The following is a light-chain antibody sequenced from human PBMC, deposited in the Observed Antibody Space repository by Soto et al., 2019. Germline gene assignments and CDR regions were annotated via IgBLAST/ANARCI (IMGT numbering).Light chain of an antibody. J-gene: IGKJ1*01. Sequence: DIQWTQSRSTLSGSVGDRVTIPCRSSQRSSSRLAWYQQKPAQAPKLLIYGASSLESGVPSRFSGSGSETEFTLTISSLQPDDFATYYYQQYSSYSTFGQGTKVDIK. V-gene: IGKV1-5*01. CDR1: QRSSSR. CDR3: QQYSSYST. CDR2: GAS.